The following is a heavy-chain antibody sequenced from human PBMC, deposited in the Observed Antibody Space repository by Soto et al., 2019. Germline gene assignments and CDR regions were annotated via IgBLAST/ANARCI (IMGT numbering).Heavy chain of an antibody. V-gene: IGHV3-9*01. CDR2: ISWNSGSI. J-gene: IGHJ6*02. CDR3: AEGIGRMAAEFYYYSDGIDV. D-gene: IGHD6-19*01. CDR1: GFTFDDYA. Sequence: GGSLRLSCAASGFTFDDYAMHWVRQAPGKGLEWVSGISWNSGSIGYADSVKGRFTISRDNAKNSLYLQMNSLRAEDTALYYCAEGIGRMAAEFYYYSDGIDVWGQGITGSISS.